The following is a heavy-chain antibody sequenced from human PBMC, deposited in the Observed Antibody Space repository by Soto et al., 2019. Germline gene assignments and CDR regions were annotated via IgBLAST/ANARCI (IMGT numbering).Heavy chain of an antibody. CDR2: INSDGSTT. D-gene: IGHD3-16*01. V-gene: IGHV3-74*03. J-gene: IGHJ6*02. Sequence: EEQVVESGGCLVQPGGSLRLSCAASGFTFSSTWMHWVRHAPGKGLVWVSHINSDGSTTTYADSVRGRFTISRDNAKNTVYLQMNSLRAEDTAVYYCATDGSYAQHVWGQGTTVTVSS. CDR3: ATDGSYAQHV. CDR1: GFTFSSTW.